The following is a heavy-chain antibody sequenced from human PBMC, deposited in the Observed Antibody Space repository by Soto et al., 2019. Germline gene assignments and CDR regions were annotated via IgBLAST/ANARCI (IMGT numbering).Heavy chain of an antibody. CDR1: VFPFSTQG. CDR3: TRVISGSSGLFDY. Sequence: PGGSLALSFRTSVFPFSTQGMHWVRQAPGKGLIWVSRISPDGSTTNYADSVKGRFTVSRDNAKNTLYLQMNSLRAEDTALYYCTRVISGSSGLFDYWGQGTPVTVSS. J-gene: IGHJ4*02. D-gene: IGHD1-26*01. CDR2: ISPDGSTT. V-gene: IGHV3-74*01.